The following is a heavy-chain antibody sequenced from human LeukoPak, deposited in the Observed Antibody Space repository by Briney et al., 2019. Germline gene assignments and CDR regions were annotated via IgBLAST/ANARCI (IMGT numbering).Heavy chain of an antibody. CDR1: GGSFSGYY. D-gene: IGHD3-10*01. CDR2: INHSGST. Sequence: SETLSLTCAVYGGSFSGYYWSWIRQPPGKGLEWIGEINHSGSTNYNPSLNSRVTISVDTSKNQFSLKLSSVTAADTAVYYCARGSGWFGELSRDYWGQGTLVTVSS. CDR3: ARGSGWFGELSRDY. J-gene: IGHJ4*02. V-gene: IGHV4-34*01.